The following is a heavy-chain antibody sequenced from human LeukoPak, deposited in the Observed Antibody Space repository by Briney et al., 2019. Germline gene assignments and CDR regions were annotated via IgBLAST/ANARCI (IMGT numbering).Heavy chain of an antibody. D-gene: IGHD2-15*01. J-gene: IGHJ4*02. CDR1: GFTFSRHW. V-gene: IGHV3-7*03. CDR2: IKQDGSAK. Sequence: GGSLRLSCAASGFTFSRHWMYWVRQAPGKGMEWVANIKQDGSAKPYVDSVKGRFTISRDNAKNSLFLQMNSLRAEDTAVYYCARDNGWSADFWGQGTLVTVSS. CDR3: ARDNGWSADF.